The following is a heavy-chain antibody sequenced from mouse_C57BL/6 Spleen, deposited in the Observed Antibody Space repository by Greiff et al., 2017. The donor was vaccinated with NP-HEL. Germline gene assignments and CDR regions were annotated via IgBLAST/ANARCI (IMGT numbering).Heavy chain of an antibody. CDR1: GYTFTSYW. CDR2: IYPSDSET. Sequence: QVQLKQPGAELVRPGSSVKLSCKASGYTFTSYWMDWVKQRPGQGLEWIGNIYPSDSETHYNQKFKDKATLTVDKSSSTAYMQLSSLTSEDSAVYYCARPGGETWFAYWGQGTLVTVSA. V-gene: IGHV1-61*01. CDR3: ARPGGETWFAY. J-gene: IGHJ3*01.